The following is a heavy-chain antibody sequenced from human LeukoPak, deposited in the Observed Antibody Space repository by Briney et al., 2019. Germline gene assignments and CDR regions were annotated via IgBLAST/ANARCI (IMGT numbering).Heavy chain of an antibody. J-gene: IGHJ6*03. V-gene: IGHV1-3*03. CDR3: ARSPVAGRLPYYYYYMDV. Sequence: ASVKVSCKASGYTFTGYYMHWVRQAPGQRLEWMGWINAGNGNTKYSQEFQGRVTITRDTSASTAYMELSSLRSEDMAVYYCARSPVAGRLPYYYYYMDVWGKGTTVTVSS. CDR1: GYTFTGYY. D-gene: IGHD6-19*01. CDR2: INAGNGNT.